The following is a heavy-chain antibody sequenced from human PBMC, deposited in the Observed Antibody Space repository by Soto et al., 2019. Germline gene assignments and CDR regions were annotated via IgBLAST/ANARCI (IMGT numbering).Heavy chain of an antibody. CDR3: ARDGTSMTSGY. CDR1: GYTFTNYG. Sequence: QVKLVQSGAEVKKPGASVKVSCKASGYTFTNYGISWVRQAPGQGLEWMGWVSGYNGNTNYAQKVQVRVTMTTDTSTSTAYMELRSLRCDDTAVYYCARDGTSMTSGYWGQGTLVTVSS. J-gene: IGHJ4*02. V-gene: IGHV1-18*01. CDR2: VSGYNGNT. D-gene: IGHD1-26*01.